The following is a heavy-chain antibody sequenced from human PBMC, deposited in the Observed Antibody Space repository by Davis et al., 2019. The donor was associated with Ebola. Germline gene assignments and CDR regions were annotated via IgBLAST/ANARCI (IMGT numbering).Heavy chain of an antibody. CDR2: ISGSGGST. CDR1: GFTFSSYA. CDR3: AKVRSNSGVDY. V-gene: IGHV3-23*01. Sequence: GESLKISCAASGFTFSSYAMSWVRQAPGKGLEWVSAISGSGGSTYYADSVKGRFTISRDNSKNTLYLQMNSLRAEDTAVYYCAKVRSNSGVDYWGQGTLVTVSS. J-gene: IGHJ4*02. D-gene: IGHD2/OR15-2a*01.